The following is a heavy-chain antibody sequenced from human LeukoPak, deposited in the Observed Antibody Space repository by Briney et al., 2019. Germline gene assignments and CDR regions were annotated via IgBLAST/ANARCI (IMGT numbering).Heavy chain of an antibody. J-gene: IGHJ4*02. CDR1: GFTFSSYW. D-gene: IGHD6-19*01. Sequence: GGSLRLSCAASGFTFSSYWMSWVRQAPGKGLEWVANIKQDGSEKYYVDSVKGRFTISRDNAKNSLYLQMNSLRAEDTAVYYCAKDHLAVAGTAMRFEYWGQGTLVTVSS. CDR2: IKQDGSEK. V-gene: IGHV3-7*01. CDR3: AKDHLAVAGTAMRFEY.